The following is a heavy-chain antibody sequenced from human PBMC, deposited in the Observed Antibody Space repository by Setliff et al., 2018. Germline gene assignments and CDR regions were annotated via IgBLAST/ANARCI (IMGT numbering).Heavy chain of an antibody. J-gene: IGHJ3*01. CDR2: IYAGNSQI. V-gene: IGHV5-51*01. CDR1: GYIFSVSW. CDR3: ASPSGGWTKPFDA. D-gene: IGHD2-15*01. Sequence: GESLKISCKDSGYIFSVSWIGWVRQMPGKGLEWMGIIYAGNSQIKYGPSFQGQFTISVDKSISTAYLQWSSLKASDTAMYYCASPSGGWTKPFDAWGQGTMVTVSS.